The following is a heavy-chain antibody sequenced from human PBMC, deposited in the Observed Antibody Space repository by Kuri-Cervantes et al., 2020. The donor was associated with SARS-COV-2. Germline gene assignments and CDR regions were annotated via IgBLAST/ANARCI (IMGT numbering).Heavy chain of an antibody. CDR3: ARYPMGSSGWYSSDAFDI. V-gene: IGHV4-34*01. D-gene: IGHD6-19*01. Sequence: SETLSLTCAVYGGSFSGYYWSWIRQPPGKGLEWIGEINHSGSTNYNPSLKSRVTISVDTSKNQFSLKLSSVTAADTAVYYCARYPMGSSGWYSSDAFDIWGQGAMVTVSS. CDR2: INHSGST. J-gene: IGHJ3*02. CDR1: GGSFSGYY.